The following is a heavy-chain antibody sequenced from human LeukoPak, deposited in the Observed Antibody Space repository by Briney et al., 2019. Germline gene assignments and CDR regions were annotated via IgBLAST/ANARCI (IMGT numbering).Heavy chain of an antibody. CDR1: GFTFRSYG. Sequence: GGSLRLSCAASGFTFRSYGMSWVRQAPGKGLEWVSTISGSGGSTDYADSVKGRFTISRDNSKNTLYLQMNSLRAEDTAVYYCAKRGAEVGATVAPGDYWGQGTLVTVSS. V-gene: IGHV3-23*01. CDR2: ISGSGGST. J-gene: IGHJ4*02. D-gene: IGHD1-26*01. CDR3: AKRGAEVGATVAPGDY.